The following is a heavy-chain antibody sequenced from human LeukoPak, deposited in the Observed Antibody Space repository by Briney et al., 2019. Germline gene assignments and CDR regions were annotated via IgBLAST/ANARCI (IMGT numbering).Heavy chain of an antibody. D-gene: IGHD4-17*01. CDR1: GFTFSNYN. Sequence: GGSLRLSCAASGFTFSNYNMNWVRQAPGKGLEWVSAISGSGGSTYYADSVKGRFTISRDNSKNTLYLQMNSLRAEDTAVYYCAKDLRGYYYYGMDVWGQGTTVTVSS. J-gene: IGHJ6*02. V-gene: IGHV3-23*01. CDR3: AKDLRGYYYYGMDV. CDR2: ISGSGGST.